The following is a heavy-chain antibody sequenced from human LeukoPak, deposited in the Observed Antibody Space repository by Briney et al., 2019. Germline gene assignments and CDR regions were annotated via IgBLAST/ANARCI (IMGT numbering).Heavy chain of an antibody. V-gene: IGHV4-34*01. D-gene: IGHD6-13*01. CDR2: VNHSGST. CDR1: GGSFSGYY. CDR3: ARGEAAAGPMDYMDV. J-gene: IGHJ6*03. Sequence: SETLPLTCAVYGGSFSGYYWSWIRQPPGKGLEWIGGVNHSGSTNYNPSLKSRVTMSVDTSKNQFSLKLSSVTAADTAVYYCARGEAAAGPMDYMDVWDTGATVTVSS.